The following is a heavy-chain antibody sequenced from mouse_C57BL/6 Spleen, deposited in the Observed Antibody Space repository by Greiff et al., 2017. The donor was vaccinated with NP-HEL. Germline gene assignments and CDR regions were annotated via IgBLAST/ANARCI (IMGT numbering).Heavy chain of an antibody. V-gene: IGHV5-17*01. CDR3: ARDYYGLDY. J-gene: IGHJ2*01. CDR1: GFTFSDYG. CDR2: ISSGSSTI. Sequence: EVKLMESGGGLVKPGGSLKLPCAASGFTFSDYGMHWVRQAPEKGLEWVAYISSGSSTIYYADTVKGRVTISRDNARHTLFLEMTSLRSGDTAMYYCARDYYGLDYWGQGTTLTVSS. D-gene: IGHD1-1*01.